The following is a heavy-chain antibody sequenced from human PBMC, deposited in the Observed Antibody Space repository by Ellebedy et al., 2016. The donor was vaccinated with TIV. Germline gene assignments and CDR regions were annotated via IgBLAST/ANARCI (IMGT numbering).Heavy chain of an antibody. Sequence: SDTLSLTXTVSGGSISSSSYYWGWIRQPPGKGLEWIGSIYYSGSTYYNPSLKSRVTISVDTSKNQFSLKLSSVTAADTAVYYCARGYFFRYGMDVWGQGTTVTVSS. CDR1: GGSISSSSYY. J-gene: IGHJ6*02. D-gene: IGHD2-15*01. CDR3: ARGYFFRYGMDV. CDR2: IYYSGST. V-gene: IGHV4-39*01.